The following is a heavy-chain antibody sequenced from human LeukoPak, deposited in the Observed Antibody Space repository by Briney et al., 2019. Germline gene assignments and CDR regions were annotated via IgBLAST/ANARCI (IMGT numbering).Heavy chain of an antibody. D-gene: IGHD3-10*01. CDR1: GGSISSGGYS. CDR3: ARDASGSGYNY. V-gene: IGHV4-30-2*01. CDR2: IYHSGST. J-gene: IGHJ4*02. Sequence: PSETLSLTCAVSGGSISSGGYSWSWIRQPPGKGLEWIGYIYHSGSTYYNPSLKSRVTISVDRSKNQLSLKLSSVTAADTAVYYCARDASGSGYNYWGQGTLVTVSS.